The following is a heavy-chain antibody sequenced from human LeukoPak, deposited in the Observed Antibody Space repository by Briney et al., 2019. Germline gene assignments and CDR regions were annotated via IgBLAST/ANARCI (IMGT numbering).Heavy chain of an antibody. CDR1: GFTFSTFW. V-gene: IGHV3-21*01. J-gene: IGHJ6*03. CDR2: ISSTSSYI. D-gene: IGHD3-16*01. CDR3: ARDFASSRGGNLYSYMDV. Sequence: GGSLRLSCAASGFTFSTFWMHWVRQAPGKGLEWVSSISSTSSYIYYADSVKGRFTISRDNAKNSLYLQMNNLKAEDTAAYYCARDFASSRGGNLYSYMDVWGKGTTVTVSS.